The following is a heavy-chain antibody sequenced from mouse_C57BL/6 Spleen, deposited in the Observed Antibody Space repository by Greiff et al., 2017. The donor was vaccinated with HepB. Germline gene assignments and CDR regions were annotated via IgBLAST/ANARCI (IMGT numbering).Heavy chain of an antibody. Sequence: EVQLQQSGPVLVKPGASVKMSCKASGYTFTDYYMNWVKQSHGKSLEWIGVINPYNGGTSYNQKFKGKATLTVDKSSSTAYMELNSLTSEDSAVYYCAREYYGSPFAYWGQGTLVTVSA. D-gene: IGHD1-1*01. CDR3: AREYYGSPFAY. CDR1: GYTFTDYY. V-gene: IGHV1-19*01. J-gene: IGHJ3*01. CDR2: INPYNGGT.